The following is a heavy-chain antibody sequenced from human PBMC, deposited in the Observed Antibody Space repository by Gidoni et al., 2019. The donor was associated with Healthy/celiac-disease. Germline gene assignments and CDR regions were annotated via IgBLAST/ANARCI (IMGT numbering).Heavy chain of an antibody. CDR3: ARGPVAMVPNYLDD. D-gene: IGHD5-18*01. Sequence: QFQLRQWGPGLLKPSKTLSLTSAVYVGSFSGYSWSWLRQPPGKGLEWIGEINHSGSTNYNPSLKSRAIISVDTSKTQFFRKLSSVTAADTAGYYGARGPVAMVPNYLDDWGQGTLVTVSS. CDR2: INHSGST. CDR1: VGSFSGYS. J-gene: IGHJ4*02. V-gene: IGHV4-34*01.